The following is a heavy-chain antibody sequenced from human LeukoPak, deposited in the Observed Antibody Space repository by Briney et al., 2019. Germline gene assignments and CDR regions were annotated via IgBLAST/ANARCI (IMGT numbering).Heavy chain of an antibody. Sequence: SVKVSCKASGFTFNRSAVQWVRQARGQRLEWIGWIVFGSGNTHYAQEFQERVTISRDMSTNTAYMELSSLRSDDTAVYYCAAGTPPASRYFDLWGRGTLVTVSS. J-gene: IGHJ2*01. CDR1: GFTFNRSA. CDR2: IVFGSGNT. D-gene: IGHD2-2*01. CDR3: AAGTPPASRYFDL. V-gene: IGHV1-58*01.